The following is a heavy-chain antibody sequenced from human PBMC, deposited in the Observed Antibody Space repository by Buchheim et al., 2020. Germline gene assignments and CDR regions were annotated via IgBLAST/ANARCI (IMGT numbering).Heavy chain of an antibody. V-gene: IGHV3-30-3*01. CDR2: ISYDGSNQ. Sequence: QVQLVESGGGVVQPGRSLRLSCAASGFTFSSYAMHWVRQAPGKGLEWVAVISYDGSNQYSADSVKGRFTISRDNSKNTLYLQMNSLRAEDTAVYYCAREVVPAAWGYYGMDVWGQGTT. J-gene: IGHJ6*02. D-gene: IGHD2-2*01. CDR1: GFTFSSYA. CDR3: AREVVPAAWGYYGMDV.